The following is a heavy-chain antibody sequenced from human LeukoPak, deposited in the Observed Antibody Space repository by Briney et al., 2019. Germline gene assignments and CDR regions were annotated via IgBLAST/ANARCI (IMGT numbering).Heavy chain of an antibody. CDR1: GFTFSSYD. D-gene: IGHD3-22*01. V-gene: IGHV3-30*02. J-gene: IGHJ4*02. CDR3: ARDPYYDVLNFDY. Sequence: PGGSLRLSCAASGFTFSSYDMHWVRQAPGKGLEWVAFIQYDGNNKYYTDSVKGRFTISRDNSKNTLYLQMNSLRVEDTAVFYCARDPYYDVLNFDYWGQGTLVTVSS. CDR2: IQYDGNNK.